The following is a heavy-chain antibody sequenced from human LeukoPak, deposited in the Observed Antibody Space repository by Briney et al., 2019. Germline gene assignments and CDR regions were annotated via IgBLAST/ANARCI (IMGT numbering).Heavy chain of an antibody. CDR1: GGSISSYY. Sequence: PSETLSLTCTVSGGSISSYYWSWIRQPPGKGLEWIGYIYYSGSTNYNPSFKSRVTISVDTSKNQFSLKLSSVTAADTAVYYCARTRYSSGWSPTYGMDVWGQGTTVTVSS. V-gene: IGHV4-59*01. CDR3: ARTRYSSGWSPTYGMDV. CDR2: IYYSGST. J-gene: IGHJ6*02. D-gene: IGHD6-19*01.